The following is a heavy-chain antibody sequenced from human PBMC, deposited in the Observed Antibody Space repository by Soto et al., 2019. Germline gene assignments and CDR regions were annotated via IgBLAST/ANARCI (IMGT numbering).Heavy chain of an antibody. D-gene: IGHD2-15*01. CDR3: ARIKLVDFFFINVDVYDMDV. CDR1: GFTISSYA. V-gene: IGHV3-30-3*01. J-gene: IGHJ6*02. Sequence: RLSCAAAGFTISSYAMHWVSQAPGKGLEWVAVISYDGSNKYYADSVKGRFTISRDNSKNTLYLQMNSLRDEDTAVYYCARIKLVDFFFINVDVYDMDVWGQGTPVTVSS. CDR2: ISYDGSNK.